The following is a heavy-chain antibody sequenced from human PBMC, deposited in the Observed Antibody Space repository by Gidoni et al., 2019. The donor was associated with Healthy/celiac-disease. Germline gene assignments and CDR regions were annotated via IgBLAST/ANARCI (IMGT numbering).Heavy chain of an antibody. Sequence: EVQLVESGGGLVQPGGSLRLSCAASGFTFSSYAMSWVRQAPGQGLEWVSAISGSVGSPYYADSVKGRFTISRDNSKNTLYLQMNSLRAEDTAVYYCAKDTVDYYGSDTKRVDYYYGMDVWGQGTTVTVSS. CDR1: GFTFSSYA. CDR3: AKDTVDYYGSDTKRVDYYYGMDV. V-gene: IGHV3-23*04. CDR2: ISGSVGSP. J-gene: IGHJ6*02. D-gene: IGHD3-10*01.